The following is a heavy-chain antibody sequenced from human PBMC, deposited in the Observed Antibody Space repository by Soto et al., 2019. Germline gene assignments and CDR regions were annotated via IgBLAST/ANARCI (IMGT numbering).Heavy chain of an antibody. CDR3: ARIAMVRGVISGLFDP. V-gene: IGHV1-69*01. J-gene: IGHJ5*02. D-gene: IGHD3-10*01. Sequence: QVQLVQSGAEVKKPGYSVKVSCKASGGAFSNYGINWVRQAPGQGLQWMGGIVPLFGTPEYAQKFQGRVTITTDESTSTAYMELCSLRSEDTALYFCARIAMVRGVISGLFDPWGQGTLVTVSS. CDR2: IVPLFGTP. CDR1: GGAFSNYG.